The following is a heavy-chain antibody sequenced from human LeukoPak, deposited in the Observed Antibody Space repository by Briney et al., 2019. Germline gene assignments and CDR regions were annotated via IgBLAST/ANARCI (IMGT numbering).Heavy chain of an antibody. CDR3: ARDSSSVYYAFWSGYPDY. J-gene: IGHJ4*02. CDR1: GYTFTSYG. Sequence: ASVKVSCKASGYTFTSYGISWVRQAPGQGLEWMGWISAYNGNTNYAQKLQGRVTMTTDTSTSTAYMELRSLRSDDTAVYYCARDSSSVYYAFWSGYPDYWGQGTLVTVSS. V-gene: IGHV1-18*01. D-gene: IGHD3-3*01. CDR2: ISAYNGNT.